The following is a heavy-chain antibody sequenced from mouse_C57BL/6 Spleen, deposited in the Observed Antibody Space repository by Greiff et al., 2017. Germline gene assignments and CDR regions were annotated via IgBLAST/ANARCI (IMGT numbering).Heavy chain of an antibody. D-gene: IGHD4-1*01. CDR3: ARGELGRHYFDY. CDR1: GYTFTSYW. V-gene: IGHV1-69*01. CDR2: IDPSDSYT. Sequence: QVQLQQPGAELVMPGASVKLSCKASGYTFTSYWMHWVKQRPGHGLEWIGEIDPSDSYTNYNQKFKGKSPLTVDKSSSTAYMQLSSLTSEDSAVYYCARGELGRHYFDYWGQGTTLTVSS. J-gene: IGHJ2*01.